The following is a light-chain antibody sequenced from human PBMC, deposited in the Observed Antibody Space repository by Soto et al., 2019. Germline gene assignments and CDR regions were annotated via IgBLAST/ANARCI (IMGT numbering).Light chain of an antibody. CDR2: STN. CDR3: SSYASNTTLVV. V-gene: IGLV1-47*02. Sequence: QSVLTQPPSASGTPGQRVTISCSGSTSNIGTNYVYWYQQLPGTAPRLLMYSTNKRPSGVPDRFSGSKSGTSAFLAITGLRSEDEANYYCSSYASNTTLVVFGGGTKLTVL. CDR1: TSNIGTNY. J-gene: IGLJ3*02.